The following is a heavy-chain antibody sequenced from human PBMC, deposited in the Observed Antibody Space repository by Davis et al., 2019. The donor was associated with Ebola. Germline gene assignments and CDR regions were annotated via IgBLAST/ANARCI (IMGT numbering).Heavy chain of an antibody. J-gene: IGHJ4*02. V-gene: IGHV1-18*01. Sequence: AASVKVSCKASGYTFTSHAISWVRQAPGHGLEWMGWISAYNVNTNYAQKLQGRVTMTTDTSTSTAYMELRSLRSDDTAVYYCARGVDYGEQFDYWGQGTLVTVSS. CDR2: ISAYNVNT. D-gene: IGHD4-17*01. CDR3: ARGVDYGEQFDY. CDR1: GYTFTSHA.